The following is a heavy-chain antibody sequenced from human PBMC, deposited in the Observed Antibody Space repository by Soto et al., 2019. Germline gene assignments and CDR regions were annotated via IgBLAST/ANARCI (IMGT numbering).Heavy chain of an antibody. CDR2: IYYSGST. CDR3: ARDIAARGWFDP. D-gene: IGHD6-6*01. J-gene: IGHJ5*02. CDR1: GGSISSYY. V-gene: IGHV4-59*01. Sequence: PSETLSLTCTVSGGSISSYYWSWIRQPPGKGLEWIGYIYYSGSTNYNPSLKSRVTISVDTSKNHFCVKLRSVTAADTAVYYCARDIAARGWFDPWGQGTLVTVSS.